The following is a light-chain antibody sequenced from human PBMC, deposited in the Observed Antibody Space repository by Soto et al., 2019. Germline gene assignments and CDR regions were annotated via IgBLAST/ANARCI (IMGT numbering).Light chain of an antibody. CDR3: QQRSDWPPT. J-gene: IGKJ1*01. Sequence: EIVLTQSPATLSLSPGARATLSCRASQTVGSYLAWFRQTPGQTPRLLIYDTSIRATGVPARFSGSGSGTDFTLTISSLEAEDFAIYYCQQRSDWPPTFGQGTKVDIK. CDR1: QTVGSY. V-gene: IGKV3-11*01. CDR2: DTS.